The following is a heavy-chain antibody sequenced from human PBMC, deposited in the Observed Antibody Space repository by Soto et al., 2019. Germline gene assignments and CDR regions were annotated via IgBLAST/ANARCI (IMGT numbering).Heavy chain of an antibody. D-gene: IGHD6-13*01. Sequence: EVQLVESGGGLVQPGRSLRLCCAASGFTFDDYAMHWVRQAPGKGLEWVSGISWNSGSIGYADSVKGRFTISRDNAKNSLYLQMNSLRAEDTALYYCARPLYRQQLETNWFDPWGQGTLVTVSS. CDR1: GFTFDDYA. V-gene: IGHV3-9*01. CDR3: ARPLYRQQLETNWFDP. CDR2: ISWNSGSI. J-gene: IGHJ5*02.